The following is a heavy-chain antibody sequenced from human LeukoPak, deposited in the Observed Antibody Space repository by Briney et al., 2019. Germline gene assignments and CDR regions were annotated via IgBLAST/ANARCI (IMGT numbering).Heavy chain of an antibody. CDR1: GGSISSYY. CDR2: IYYSGST. V-gene: IGHV4-59*01. J-gene: IGHJ6*02. Sequence: SETLSLTCTVSGGSISSYYWSWIRQPPGKGLEWIGYIYYSGSTNYNPSLKSRVTISVDTSKNQFSLKLSSVTAADTAVYYCARWLQWLPTAYYYYGMDVWGQGTTVTVSS. D-gene: IGHD6-19*01. CDR3: ARWLQWLPTAYYYYGMDV.